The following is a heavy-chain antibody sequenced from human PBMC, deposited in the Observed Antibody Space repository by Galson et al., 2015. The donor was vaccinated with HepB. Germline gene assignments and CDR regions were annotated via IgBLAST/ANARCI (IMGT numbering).Heavy chain of an antibody. J-gene: IGHJ4*02. V-gene: IGHV6-1*01. D-gene: IGHD6-13*01. CDR1: GDSVSSNSAA. CDR3: AREASEIAAAVGHYFDY. Sequence: CAISGDSVSSNSAAWNWIRQSPSRGLEWLGRTYYRSKWYNDYAVSVKSRITINPDTSKNQFSLQLNSVTPEDTAVYYCAREASEIAAAVGHYFDYWGQGTLVTVSS. CDR2: TYYRSKWYN.